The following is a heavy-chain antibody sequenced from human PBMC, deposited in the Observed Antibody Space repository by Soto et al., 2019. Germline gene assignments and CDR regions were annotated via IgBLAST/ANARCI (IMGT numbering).Heavy chain of an antibody. CDR2: IYFIGNT. CDR3: ARHSRGPYDSSGYSHFDY. V-gene: IGHV4-59*08. J-gene: IGHJ4*02. Sequence: SETLSLTCTVSGGSMRNYHWSWIRQPPGKGLEWIGYIYFIGNTNYNPSLKSRVTISVDTSKNQFSLKLSSVTAADTAVYYCARHSRGPYDSSGYSHFDYWGQGTLVTVSS. D-gene: IGHD3-22*01. CDR1: GGSMRNYH.